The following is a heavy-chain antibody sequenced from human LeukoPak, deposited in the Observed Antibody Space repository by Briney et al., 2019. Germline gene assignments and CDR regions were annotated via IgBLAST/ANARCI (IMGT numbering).Heavy chain of an antibody. J-gene: IGHJ4*02. D-gene: IGHD3-10*01. V-gene: IGHV4-61*08. CDR1: GGSISSGGYY. CDR3: ASDGSGSYWNY. CDR2: IYYTGST. Sequence: SETLSLTCTVSGGSISSGGYYWSWIRQPPGKGLEWIGYIYYTGSTNYNPSLKSRVTISVDTSKNQFSLKLSSVTAADTAVYYCASDGSGSYWNYWGQGTLVTVSS.